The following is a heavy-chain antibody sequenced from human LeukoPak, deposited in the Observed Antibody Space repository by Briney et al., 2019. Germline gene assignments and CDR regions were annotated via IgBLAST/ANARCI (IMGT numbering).Heavy chain of an antibody. CDR2: IIPILGIA. Sequence: GASVKVSCKASGGTFSSYAISWVRQAPGQGLEWMGRIIPILGIANYAQKFQGRVTITADKSTSTAYMELSSLRSEDTAVYYCARDHIELRGVIILPENWFDPWGQGTLVTVSS. D-gene: IGHD3-10*01. CDR1: GGTFSSYA. CDR3: ARDHIELRGVIILPENWFDP. V-gene: IGHV1-69*04. J-gene: IGHJ5*02.